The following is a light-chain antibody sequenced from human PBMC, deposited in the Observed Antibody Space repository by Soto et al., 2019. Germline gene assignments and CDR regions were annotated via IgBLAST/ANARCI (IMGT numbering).Light chain of an antibody. Sequence: EIVLTQSPLSLPVTLGEPASISCRSSQSLLQSNGYTFLDWYLQKPGQSPQLLIYLGSNRASGVPDRFSGSGSGTDFTLKISRVEAEDVGVYYCMQALQTPRTFGPGTKVDIK. V-gene: IGKV2-28*01. CDR1: QSLLQSNGYTF. J-gene: IGKJ3*01. CDR3: MQALQTPRT. CDR2: LGS.